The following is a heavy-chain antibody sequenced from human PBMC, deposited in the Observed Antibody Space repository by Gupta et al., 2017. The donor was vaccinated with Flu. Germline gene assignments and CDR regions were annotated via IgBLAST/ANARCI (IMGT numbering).Heavy chain of an antibody. CDR3: ARQGGGAYSGYDFDS. CDR1: GYSVNSYY. Sequence: QVQLQESGPRLIKPSETLSLTCSVSGYSVNSYYWNWIRQSPGKGLEWIGYIYAGGALMYNPSLKSRVTISLHTSKNQISLTLNSVTAADTAVYYCARQGGGAYSGYDFDSWGQGALVTVSS. V-gene: IGHV4-59*08. J-gene: IGHJ4*02. D-gene: IGHD5-12*01. CDR2: IYAGGAL.